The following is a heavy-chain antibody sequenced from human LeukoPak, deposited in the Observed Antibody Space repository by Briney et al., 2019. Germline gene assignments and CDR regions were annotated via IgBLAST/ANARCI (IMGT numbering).Heavy chain of an antibody. Sequence: GASVKVSCKASGYTFTGYYTHWVRQAPGQGLEWMGRINPNSGGTNYAQKFQGRVIMTRDTSISTAYMELSRLRFDDTAVYYCARDEYSTSSGGSWGQGTLVTVSS. CDR1: GYTFTGYY. V-gene: IGHV1-2*06. J-gene: IGHJ5*02. CDR2: INPNSGGT. CDR3: ARDEYSTSSGGS. D-gene: IGHD6-6*01.